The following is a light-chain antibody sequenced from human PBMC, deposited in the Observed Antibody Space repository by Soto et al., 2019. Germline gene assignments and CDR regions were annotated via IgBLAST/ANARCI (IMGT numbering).Light chain of an antibody. CDR3: QQYGSSRWT. V-gene: IGKV3-20*01. CDR1: QRVSSSY. CDR2: PAS. Sequence: EVVLTQSPGTLSLSPGERTTLSCRASQRVSSSYLAWYQQKPGQAPRLLIYPASSRATGIPDRFSGSGSGTDFTLTISSLEPEDFAVYYFQQYGSSRWTFVHGTKMEI. J-gene: IGKJ1*01.